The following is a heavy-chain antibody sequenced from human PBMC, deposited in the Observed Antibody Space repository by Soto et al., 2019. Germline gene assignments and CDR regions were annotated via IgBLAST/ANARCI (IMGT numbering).Heavy chain of an antibody. CDR2: ISGSGGST. J-gene: IGHJ6*02. Sequence: GGSLRLSCAASGSTFSNYAMDWVRQAPGKGLEWVSVISGSGGSTYYADSVKGRFTISRDNFRNTLYLQMNSLRVEDTAIYYCAKDLGGNPAKTQFYFGMDVWGQGTTVTVSS. CDR3: AKDLGGNPAKTQFYFGMDV. D-gene: IGHD2-15*01. CDR1: GSTFSNYA. V-gene: IGHV3-23*01.